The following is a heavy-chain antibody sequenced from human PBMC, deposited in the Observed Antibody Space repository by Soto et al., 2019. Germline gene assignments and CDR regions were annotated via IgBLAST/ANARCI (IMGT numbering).Heavy chain of an antibody. V-gene: IGHV4-31*03. Sequence: QVQLQESGPGLVKPSQTLSLTCTVSGGSISSGGYYWSWIRQHPGKGLEWIGYIYYSGSTYYNPSLQSGVTISVDTSKNQFSLKLSSVTAADTAVYYCAREMLTERGYWFDPWGQGTLVTVSS. D-gene: IGHD6-13*01. CDR3: AREMLTERGYWFDP. CDR2: IYYSGST. CDR1: GGSISSGGYY. J-gene: IGHJ5*02.